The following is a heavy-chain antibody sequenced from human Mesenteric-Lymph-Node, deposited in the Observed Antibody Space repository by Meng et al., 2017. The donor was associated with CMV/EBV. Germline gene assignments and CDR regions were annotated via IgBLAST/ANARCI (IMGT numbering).Heavy chain of an antibody. V-gene: IGHV3-23*01. D-gene: IGHD1-26*01. CDR3: VKDLVGTTA. Sequence: GESLKISCEATGFTFSTYWMSWVRQAPGKGLEWVSAISGPGSVTNYADAVKGRFTISRDNPKNTLFLQMNSLRVEDAAVYYCVKDLVGTTAWGQGTLVTVSS. J-gene: IGHJ5*02. CDR1: GFTFSTYW. CDR2: ISGPGSVT.